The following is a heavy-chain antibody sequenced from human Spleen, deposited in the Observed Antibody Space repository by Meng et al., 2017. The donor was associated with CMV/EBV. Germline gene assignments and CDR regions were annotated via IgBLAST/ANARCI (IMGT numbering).Heavy chain of an antibody. V-gene: IGHV3-21*01. CDR3: AKLADYYDSSGYYGHFDY. D-gene: IGHD3-22*01. J-gene: IGHJ4*02. CDR1: GFTFSSYS. CDR2: ISSSTSHI. Sequence: GESLKISCAASGFTFSSYSMNWVRQAPGKGLEWVSSISSSTSHIYYADSVKGRFTISRDNAKNSLFLQMNNLGADDTAVYYCAKLADYYDSSGYYGHFDYWGQGTLVTVSS.